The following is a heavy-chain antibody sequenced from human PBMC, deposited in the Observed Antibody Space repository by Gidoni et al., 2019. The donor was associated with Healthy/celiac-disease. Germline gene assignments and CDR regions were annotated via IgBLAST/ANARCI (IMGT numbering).Heavy chain of an antibody. D-gene: IGHD4-17*01. V-gene: IGHV3-30*18. CDR2: ISYDGSNK. CDR1: GFTFSSYG. J-gene: IGHJ4*02. Sequence: QVQLVESGGGVVQPGRSLRLSCAASGFTFSSYGMHWVRQAPGKGLEWVAVISYDGSNKYYADSVKGRFTISRDNSKNTLYLQMNSLRAEDTAVYYCAKDNDYGDYGVFDYWGQGTQVTVSS. CDR3: AKDNDYGDYGVFDY.